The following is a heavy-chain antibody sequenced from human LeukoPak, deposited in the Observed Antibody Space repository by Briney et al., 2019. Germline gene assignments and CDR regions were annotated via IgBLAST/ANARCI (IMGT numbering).Heavy chain of an antibody. CDR3: ARDRMYYYDSSGYSGFVY. CDR2: ISSSSSYI. J-gene: IGHJ4*02. V-gene: IGHV3-21*01. Sequence: GGSLRLSCAASGFTFSSYSMNWVRQAPGKGLEWVSSISSSSSYIYYADSVKGRFTISRDNAKNSLYLQMNSLRAEDTAVYYCARDRMYYYDSSGYSGFVYWGQGTLVTVSS. CDR1: GFTFSSYS. D-gene: IGHD3-22*01.